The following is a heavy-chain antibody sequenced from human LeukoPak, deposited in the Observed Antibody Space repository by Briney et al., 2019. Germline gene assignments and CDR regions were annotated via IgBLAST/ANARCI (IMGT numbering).Heavy chain of an antibody. Sequence: SETLSLTCTVSGGSINNYYWSWIRQPPGKGLEWIGYIYYSGSTTYNPSLKSRVTISVDTSKNQFSLKLSSVTAADTAVYYCARDRGVVPAAIPVYWYFDLWGRGTLVTVSS. CDR2: IYYSGST. J-gene: IGHJ2*01. CDR3: ARDRGVVPAAIPVYWYFDL. CDR1: GGSINNYY. V-gene: IGHV4-59*12. D-gene: IGHD2-2*02.